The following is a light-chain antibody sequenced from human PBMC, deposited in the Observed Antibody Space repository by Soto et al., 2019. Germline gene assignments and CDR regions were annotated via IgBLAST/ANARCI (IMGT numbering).Light chain of an antibody. V-gene: IGLV1-51*01. CDR3: GTWDSTLSANWV. CDR2: DNN. CDR1: SSNIGSNY. Sequence: QSVLTQPPSVSAAPGQKVTISCSGSSSNIGSNYVSWYQHLPGTAPKLLIYDNNKRPSGIPDRFSGSKSGTSATLDITGLQTGDEADYYCGTWDSTLSANWVFGGGTKVTVL. J-gene: IGLJ3*02.